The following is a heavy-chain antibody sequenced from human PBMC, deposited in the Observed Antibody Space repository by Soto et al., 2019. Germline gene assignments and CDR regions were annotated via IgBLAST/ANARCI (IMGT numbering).Heavy chain of an antibody. V-gene: IGHV4-31*03. CDR3: ARVCGGDCHHGMDV. D-gene: IGHD2-21*02. J-gene: IGHJ6*02. Sequence: QVQLQESGPGLVKPSQTLSLTRTVSGGSISSGGYYWSWIRQHPGKGLEWMWYIYYSGSNYYNPSLKSRVTISVDTSKNPLSLKLSSVTAAETAVYYWARVCGGDCHHGMDVWGQGTTVTVSS. CDR1: GGSISSGGYY. CDR2: IYYSGSN.